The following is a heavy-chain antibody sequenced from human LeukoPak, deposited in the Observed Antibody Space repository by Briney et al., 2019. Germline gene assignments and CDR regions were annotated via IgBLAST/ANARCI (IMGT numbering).Heavy chain of an antibody. CDR3: ARGSGWYYF. Sequence: SETLSLTCTVSGGFLSNYYWSWIRQPPGKELAWIGYIFYSGGTNYNPSLKSRVTISVDPSKNQFSLKLSSVTAADTAVYYCARGSGWYYFWGQGTLVTVSS. CDR2: IFYSGGT. CDR1: GGFLSNYY. V-gene: IGHV4-59*08. J-gene: IGHJ4*02. D-gene: IGHD6-19*01.